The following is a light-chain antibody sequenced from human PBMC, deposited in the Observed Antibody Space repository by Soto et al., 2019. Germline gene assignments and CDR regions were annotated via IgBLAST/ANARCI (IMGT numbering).Light chain of an antibody. Sequence: DIQMTQSPSSLSASVGDRVTITCRASQSISSYLNCYQQRPGKAPKLLIYAASSLQSGVPSRFSGSGSGTNFTLIISSLQPEDFATYYCQQSYSTLLTFGQGTRLEIK. J-gene: IGKJ5*01. V-gene: IGKV1-39*01. CDR3: QQSYSTLLT. CDR2: AAS. CDR1: QSISSY.